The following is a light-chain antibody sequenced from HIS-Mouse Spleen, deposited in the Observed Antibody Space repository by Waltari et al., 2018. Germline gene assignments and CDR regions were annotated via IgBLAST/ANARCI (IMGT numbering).Light chain of an antibody. CDR1: SSDVGSYTL. CDR3: CSYAGSSTFEV. V-gene: IGLV2-23*03. CDR2: EGS. Sequence: QSALTQPASVSGSPGQSITISCPGTSSDVGSYTLVSWYQQHPGKAPKLMIYEGSKRPSGVSNRFSGSKSGNTASLTISGLQAEDEADYYCCSYAGSSTFEVFGGGTKLTVL. J-gene: IGLJ2*01.